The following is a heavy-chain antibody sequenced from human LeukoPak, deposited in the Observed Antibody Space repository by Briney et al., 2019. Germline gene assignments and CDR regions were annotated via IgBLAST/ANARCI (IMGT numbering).Heavy chain of an antibody. CDR1: GFTFSTYG. Sequence: GGSPRLSCAASGFTFSTYGMHWVRQAPGEGLEWVAVIWYDGSNKYYADSVKGRFTISRDNSKNTLYLQMNSLRAEDTAVYYCAKDYGGGSYYFDYWGQGTLVSVSS. V-gene: IGHV3-33*06. J-gene: IGHJ4*02. CDR2: IWYDGSNK. CDR3: AKDYGGGSYYFDY. D-gene: IGHD2-15*01.